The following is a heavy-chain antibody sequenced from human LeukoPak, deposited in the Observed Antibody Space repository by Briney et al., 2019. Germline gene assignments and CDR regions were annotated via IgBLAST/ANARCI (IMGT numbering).Heavy chain of an antibody. D-gene: IGHD2-15*01. V-gene: IGHV3-33*01. CDR3: ARDRTRDCSGGSCYRHYFDY. J-gene: IGHJ4*02. CDR2: IWYDGSNK. CDR1: GFTFSSYG. Sequence: GGSLRLSCAASGFTFSSYGMHWVRQAPGKGLEWVAVIWYDGSNKYYADSVRGRFTISRDNSKNTLYLLTNSLRAEDSAVYYCARDRTRDCSGGSCYRHYFDYWGQGTLVSVSS.